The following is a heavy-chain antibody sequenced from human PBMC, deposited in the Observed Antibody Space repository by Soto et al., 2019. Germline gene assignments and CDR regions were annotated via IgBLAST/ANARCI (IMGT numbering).Heavy chain of an antibody. V-gene: IGHV1-2*04. J-gene: IGHJ6*02. CDR2: INPNSGGT. CDR3: ARIGRYCSGGSCYYGMDV. D-gene: IGHD2-15*01. Sequence: GASVKVSCKASGYTFTGYYMHWVRQAPGQGLEWMGWINPNSGGTNYAQKFQGWVTMTRDTSISTAYMELSRLRSDDTAVYYCARIGRYCSGGSCYYGMDVWGQGTTVTVSS. CDR1: GYTFTGYY.